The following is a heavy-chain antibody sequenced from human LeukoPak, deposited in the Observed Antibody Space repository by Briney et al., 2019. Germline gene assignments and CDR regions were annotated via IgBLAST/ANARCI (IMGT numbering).Heavy chain of an antibody. D-gene: IGHD3-3*01. J-gene: IGHJ4*02. Sequence: PGGALRLSCAASGFTLSSYPVAWVRQAPGKGLEWDSAISNGGGSTNYADSVKGRFTISRDNPMNTVFLQMNSLRAEDTAVYYCATGGPGFLEWLPLDNWGQGTLATVSS. CDR3: ATGGPGFLEWLPLDN. CDR1: GFTLSSYP. CDR2: ISNGGGST. V-gene: IGHV3-23*01.